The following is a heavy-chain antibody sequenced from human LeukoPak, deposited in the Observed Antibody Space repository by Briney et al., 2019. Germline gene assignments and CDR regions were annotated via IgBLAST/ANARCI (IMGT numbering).Heavy chain of an antibody. CDR1: GFSFSSYA. CDR2: ITDSGAGT. Sequence: GGTPRLSCAASGFSFSSYAMSCVRQAPREGLECVSAITDSGAGTYYADSVRCRFTISRDNSKNTLYLQMNSLRAEDTAVYYCAKFGAPRRGTYFYYWGQGTLVTVSS. V-gene: IGHV3-23*01. D-gene: IGHD3-10*01. CDR3: AKFGAPRRGTYFYY. J-gene: IGHJ4*02.